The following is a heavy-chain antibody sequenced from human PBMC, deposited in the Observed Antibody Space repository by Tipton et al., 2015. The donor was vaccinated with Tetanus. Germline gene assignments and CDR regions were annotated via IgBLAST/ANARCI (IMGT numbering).Heavy chain of an antibody. V-gene: IGHV4-59*08. D-gene: IGHD3-22*01. Sequence: TLSLTCTVSGGSISSYYWSWIRQPPGKGLEWIGYIYFNGSTNYNPSLRSRVTLSVDTSNTQFSLGVTSVTAADTAVYYCARLSSSANDAHAFDIWGQGTMVTVSS. CDR3: ARLSSSANDAHAFDI. J-gene: IGHJ3*02. CDR1: GGSISSYY. CDR2: IYFNGST.